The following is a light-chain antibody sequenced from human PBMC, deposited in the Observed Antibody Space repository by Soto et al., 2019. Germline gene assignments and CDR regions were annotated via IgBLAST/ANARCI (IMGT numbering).Light chain of an antibody. CDR3: QQYGGSGKA. J-gene: IGKJ1*01. Sequence: NVLTQSPGTLSLSPGERATLSCRASQSVSSSDLAWYQQKPGQAPRLLIYGASSRATGIPDRFSGSGSGTDFTLTISRLEPEDFAVYYCQQYGGSGKAFGQGTKVDIK. CDR1: QSVSSSD. V-gene: IGKV3-20*01. CDR2: GAS.